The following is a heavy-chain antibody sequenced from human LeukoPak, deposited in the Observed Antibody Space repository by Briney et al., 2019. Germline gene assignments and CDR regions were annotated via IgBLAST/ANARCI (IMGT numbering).Heavy chain of an antibody. CDR2: ISYDGSNK. CDR3: AVSSGYYYSRFDY. D-gene: IGHD3-22*01. J-gene: IGHJ4*02. Sequence: PGRSLRLSCAASGFTFRSYGMHWVRQAPGKGLEWVAVISYDGSNKYYADSVKGRLTISRDNSKSTLYLQMNGLRAEDTAVYYCAVSSGYYYSRFDYWGQGTLVTVSS. V-gene: IGHV3-30*03. CDR1: GFTFRSYG.